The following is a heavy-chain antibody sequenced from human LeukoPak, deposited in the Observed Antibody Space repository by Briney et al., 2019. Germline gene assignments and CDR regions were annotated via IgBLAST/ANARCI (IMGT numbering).Heavy chain of an antibody. CDR3: ARDLRGSGS. V-gene: IGHV4-59*12. CDR1: GGSISSYY. D-gene: IGHD3-10*01. J-gene: IGHJ4*02. Sequence: SETLSLTCTVSGGSISSYYWSWIRQPPGKGLEWIGYIYYSGSTNYNPSLKSRVTISVDTSKNQFSLKLSSVTAADTAVYYCARDLRGSGSWGQGTLVTVSS. CDR2: IYYSGST.